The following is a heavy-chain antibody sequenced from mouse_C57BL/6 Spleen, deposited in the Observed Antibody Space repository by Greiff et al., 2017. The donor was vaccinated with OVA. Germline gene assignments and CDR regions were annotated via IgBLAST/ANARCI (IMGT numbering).Heavy chain of an antibody. CDR1: GYTFTSYW. Sequence: QVQLKQPGAELVKPGASVKLSCKASGYTFTSYWMHWVKQRPGRGLEWIGRIDPNSGGTKYNEKFKSKATLTVDKPSSTAYMQLSSLTSEDSAVYYCARTKKILGSSPYGYFDVWGTGTTVTVSS. V-gene: IGHV1-72*01. CDR3: ARTKKILGSSPYGYFDV. CDR2: IDPNSGGT. J-gene: IGHJ1*03. D-gene: IGHD1-1*01.